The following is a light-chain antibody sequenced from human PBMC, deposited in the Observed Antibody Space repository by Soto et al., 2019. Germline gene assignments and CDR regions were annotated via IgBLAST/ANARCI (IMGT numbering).Light chain of an antibody. Sequence: DIVLRHHPGSLSLSPGGRATPFCSVSQTLSPNYLAWCQQKPGQAPRLLIYGASNRATGIPDRFSGSGSGTEFTLTISGLEPEDFAVYYCQQYGNSRGTVGQGTKVDIK. CDR3: QQYGNSRGT. V-gene: IGKV3-20*01. CDR2: GAS. CDR1: QTLSPNY. J-gene: IGKJ1*01.